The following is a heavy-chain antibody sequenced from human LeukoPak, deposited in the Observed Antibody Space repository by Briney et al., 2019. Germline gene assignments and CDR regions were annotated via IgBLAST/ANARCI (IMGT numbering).Heavy chain of an antibody. J-gene: IGHJ3*02. V-gene: IGHV4-30-4*01. CDR2: IYYSGST. CDR1: GGSISSGDYY. CDR3: VREGEAGAFDI. Sequence: PSETLSLTCTVSGGSISSGDYYWSWIRQPPGKGLEWIGYIYYSGSTYYNPSLKSRVTLSLDTSKNQFSLNLSSVTAADTAVYYCVREGEAGAFDIWGQGTMVIVSS.